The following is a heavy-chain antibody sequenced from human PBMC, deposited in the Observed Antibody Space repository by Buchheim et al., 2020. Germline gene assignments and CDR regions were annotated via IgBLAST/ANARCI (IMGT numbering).Heavy chain of an antibody. Sequence: QVQLQESGPGLVKPSGTLSLTCAVSGGSISTSNWWSWVRQPPGKGLEWIGEIYHSRSTNYNPSLKSRVTMSVDKSKNQFSLALSSMAAADTAVYYCASQPYYYGSGSHGFDYWGQGTL. CDR2: IYHSRST. J-gene: IGHJ4*02. V-gene: IGHV4-4*02. D-gene: IGHD3-10*01. CDR1: GGSISTSNW. CDR3: ASQPYYYGSGSHGFDY.